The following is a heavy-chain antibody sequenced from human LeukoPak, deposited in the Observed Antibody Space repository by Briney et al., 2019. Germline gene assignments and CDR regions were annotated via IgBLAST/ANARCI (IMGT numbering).Heavy chain of an antibody. V-gene: IGHV3-23*01. D-gene: IGHD3-10*01. CDR3: AKAEPYGSGSYYFH. Sequence: PGGSLRLSCAASGFTFSSYVMNWVRQAPGKGLAWVSAITGSGGGTYYADSVKGRFTISRDNSKNTLYLQMNSLRAEDTAVYYCAKAEPYGSGSYYFHWGQGTLVTVSS. CDR2: ITGSGGGT. J-gene: IGHJ4*02. CDR1: GFTFSSYV.